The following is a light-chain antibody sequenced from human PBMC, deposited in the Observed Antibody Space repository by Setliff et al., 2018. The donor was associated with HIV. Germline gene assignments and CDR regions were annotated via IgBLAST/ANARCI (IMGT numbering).Light chain of an antibody. CDR1: SSDVGGYNY. V-gene: IGLV2-14*01. Sequence: QSALTQPASVSGSPGQSITISCTGISSDVGGYNYVSWYQQHPGKAPKLMIYEVSNRPSGVSNRFSASKSGNTASLTISGLQAEDEADYYCNSYTSSSTYVFGTGTKVTVL. CDR2: EVS. CDR3: NSYTSSSTYV. J-gene: IGLJ1*01.